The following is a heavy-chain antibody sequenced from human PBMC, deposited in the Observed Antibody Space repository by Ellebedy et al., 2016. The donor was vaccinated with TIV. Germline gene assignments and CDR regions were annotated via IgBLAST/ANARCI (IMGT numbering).Heavy chain of an antibody. J-gene: IGHJ5*02. D-gene: IGHD3-10*01. V-gene: IGHV4-39*01. CDR2: IYYSGSTT. CDR3: ARQLGELLGYNWFDP. Sequence: SETLSLTCTVSGGSISSGSYYWGWIRQPPGKGLEWIGNIYYSGSTTYYNQSLKSRVTISVDTSKNQFSLKLSSVTAADTAVYYCARQLGELLGYNWFDPWGQGTLVTVSS. CDR1: GGSISSGSYY.